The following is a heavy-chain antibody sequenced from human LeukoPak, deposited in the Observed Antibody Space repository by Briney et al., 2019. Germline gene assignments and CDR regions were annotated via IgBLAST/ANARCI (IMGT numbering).Heavy chain of an antibody. CDR2: ISWDGGST. J-gene: IGHJ4*02. CDR1: GFTFDDYA. CDR3: AKDQGYSSSWYSFDY. Sequence: GGSLRLSCAASGFTFDDYAMHWVRQAPGKGLEWVSLISWDGGSTYYADSVKGRFTISRDNSKNSLYLQMNSLRAEDTALYYCAKDQGYSSSWYSFDYWGQGTLVTVSS. V-gene: IGHV3-43D*03. D-gene: IGHD6-13*01.